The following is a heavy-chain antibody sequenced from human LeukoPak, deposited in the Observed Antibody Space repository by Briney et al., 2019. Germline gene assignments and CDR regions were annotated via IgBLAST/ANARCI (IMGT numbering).Heavy chain of an antibody. CDR3: AKVGPPRYSSSWYGVDY. D-gene: IGHD6-13*01. CDR2: ISYDGSNK. V-gene: IGHV3-30*18. Sequence: GGSLRLSCAASGFTFSSYGMHWVRQAPGKGLEWVAVISYDGSNKYYADSVKGRFTISRDNSKNTLYLQMNSLRAEDTAVYYCAKVGPPRYSSSWYGVDYWGQGTLVTVSS. CDR1: GFTFSSYG. J-gene: IGHJ4*02.